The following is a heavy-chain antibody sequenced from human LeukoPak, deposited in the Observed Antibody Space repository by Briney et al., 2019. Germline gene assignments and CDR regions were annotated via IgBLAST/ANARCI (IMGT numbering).Heavy chain of an antibody. CDR2: ISAYNGNT. J-gene: IGHJ5*02. D-gene: IGHD3-9*01. CDR1: GYTFTSYG. Sequence: ASVTVSFKASGYTFTSYGISWVRQAPGQGLEWMGWISAYNGNTNYAQKLQGRVTMTTDTSTSTAYMELRSLRSDDTAVYYCARELRYFDWLENWFDPWGQGTLVTVSS. CDR3: ARELRYFDWLENWFDP. V-gene: IGHV1-18*01.